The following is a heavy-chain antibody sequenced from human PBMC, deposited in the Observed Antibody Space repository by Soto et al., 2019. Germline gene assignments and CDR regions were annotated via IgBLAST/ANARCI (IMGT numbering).Heavy chain of an antibody. CDR1: GFTFSSYG. CDR3: AGGVFMVRGVIWYYGMDV. J-gene: IGHJ6*02. V-gene: IGHV3-33*01. Sequence: QVQLVESGGGVVQPGRSLRLSCAASGFTFSSYGMHWVRQAPGKGLEWVAVIWYDGSNKYYADSVKGRFTISRDNSKNTLYLQMNSLRAEDTAVYYCAGGVFMVRGVIWYYGMDVWGQGTTVTVSS. D-gene: IGHD3-10*01. CDR2: IWYDGSNK.